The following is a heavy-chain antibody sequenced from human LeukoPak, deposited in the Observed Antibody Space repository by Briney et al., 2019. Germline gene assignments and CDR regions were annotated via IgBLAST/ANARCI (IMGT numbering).Heavy chain of an antibody. D-gene: IGHD2-15*01. CDR3: ARDQGLYCSGGSCSLRNWFDP. V-gene: IGHV4-30-4*08. CDR1: GGSISSGDYY. J-gene: IGHJ5*02. CDR2: IYYSGST. Sequence: SQTLSLTCTVSGGSISSGDYYWSWIRQPPGKGLELIGYIYYSGSTYYNPSLKSRVTISVDTSKNQFSLKLSSVTAADTAVYYCARDQGLYCSGGSCSLRNWFDPWGQGTLVTVSS.